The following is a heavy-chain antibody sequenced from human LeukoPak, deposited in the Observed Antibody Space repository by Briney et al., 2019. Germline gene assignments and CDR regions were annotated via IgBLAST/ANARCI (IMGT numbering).Heavy chain of an antibody. CDR2: ISAYNGNT. D-gene: IGHD3-3*01. CDR1: GYTFTSYG. Sequence: ASVNVSCTASGYTFTSYGISWVRQAPGQGLEWMGWISAYNGNTNYAQKLQGRVTMTTDTSTSTAYMELRSLRSDDTAVYYCARSEALREYYDFWSGYFLGGYWGQGTLVTVSS. J-gene: IGHJ4*02. V-gene: IGHV1-18*01. CDR3: ARSEALREYYDFWSGYFLGGY.